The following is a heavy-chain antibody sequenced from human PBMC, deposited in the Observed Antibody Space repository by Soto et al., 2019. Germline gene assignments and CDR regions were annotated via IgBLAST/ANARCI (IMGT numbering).Heavy chain of an antibody. CDR2: IKHSGST. J-gene: IGHJ4*02. Sequence: QVQLQQWGAGLLKPSETLSLTCAVYGGSFSGYYWSWIRQPPGKGLEWIGEIKHSGSTNYNPSLKSRVTISVDTSKNQFSLKLSSVTAADTAVYYCARGLGGCSSTSCYGFDYWGQGTLVTVSS. CDR1: GGSFSGYY. D-gene: IGHD2-2*01. CDR3: ARGLGGCSSTSCYGFDY. V-gene: IGHV4-34*01.